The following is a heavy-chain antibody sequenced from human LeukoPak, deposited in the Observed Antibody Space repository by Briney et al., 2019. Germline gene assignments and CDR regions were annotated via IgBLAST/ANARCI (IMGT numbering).Heavy chain of an antibody. CDR3: ARYRGYYYDSSGYNAFDI. D-gene: IGHD3-22*01. V-gene: IGHV5-51*01. CDR1: GYRFSSNW. Sequence: GESLKISCKGSGYRFSSNWIGWVRQMPGKGLEWMGIINPGDSDTRYSPSFQGQVTISADKSISTANLQWSSLKASDTAMYYCARYRGYYYDSSGYNAFDIWGQGTMVTVSS. J-gene: IGHJ3*02. CDR2: INPGDSDT.